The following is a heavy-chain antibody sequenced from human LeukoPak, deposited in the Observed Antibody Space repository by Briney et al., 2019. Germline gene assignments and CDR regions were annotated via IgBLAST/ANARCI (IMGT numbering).Heavy chain of an antibody. CDR3: ARPGHSYYYMDV. J-gene: IGHJ6*03. V-gene: IGHV4-34*01. CDR2: ISHSGST. CDR1: GGSFSGYY. Sequence: PSETLSLTCAVYGGSFSGYYWSWIRQPPGKGLEWIGEISHSGSTNYNPSLKSRVTISVDTSKDHCSLKLSSVTAADTAVYYCARPGHSYYYMDVWGKGTTVTVSS. D-gene: IGHD1-1*01.